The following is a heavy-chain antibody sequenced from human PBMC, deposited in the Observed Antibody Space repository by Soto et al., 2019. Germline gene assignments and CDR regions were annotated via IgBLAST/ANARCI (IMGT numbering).Heavy chain of an antibody. CDR1: GYSFTDY. D-gene: IGHD3-10*01. V-gene: IGHV1-2*02. J-gene: IGHJ3*01. CDR3: AMSKGRGALDV. Sequence: VKVSCNASGYSFTDYMYWVRQAPGQGLGWMGWINPNSGARHYAEKFQDRVSMTTDTSITTIYMELNRLIADDTAVYFCAMSKGRGALDVWAQGTMVTVSS. CDR2: INPNSGAR.